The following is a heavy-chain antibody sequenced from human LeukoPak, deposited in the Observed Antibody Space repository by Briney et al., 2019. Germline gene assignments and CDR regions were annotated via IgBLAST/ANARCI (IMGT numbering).Heavy chain of an antibody. CDR1: EFTLGSYW. CDR2: IRQDGNIK. J-gene: IGHJ3*02. D-gene: IGHD1-1*01. Sequence: PGGSLRLSCTASEFTLGSYWVSWVRQTPAKGLEWMANIRQDGNIKYYVDSVRGRFSISRDNAKNSLYLQMNNLRVDDTALYYCEREIVGYDAFAIWGQGTMVTVSS. CDR3: EREIVGYDAFAI. V-gene: IGHV3-7*01.